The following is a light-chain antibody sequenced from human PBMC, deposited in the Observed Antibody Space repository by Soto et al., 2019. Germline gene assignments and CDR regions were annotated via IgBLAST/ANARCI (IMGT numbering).Light chain of an antibody. CDR1: SSDVGGYNY. V-gene: IGLV2-14*01. CDR3: SSYTSSSTLARYV. CDR2: DVS. Sequence: QSVLTQPASVSGSPGQSITISCTGTSSDVGGYNYVSWYQQHPGKAPKLMIYDVSNRPSGVSNRFSGSKSGNTASLTISGFQAEDEADYYCSSYTSSSTLARYVFGTGTKVTVL. J-gene: IGLJ1*01.